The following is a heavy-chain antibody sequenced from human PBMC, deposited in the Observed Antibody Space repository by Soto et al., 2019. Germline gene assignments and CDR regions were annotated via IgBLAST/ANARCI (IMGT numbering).Heavy chain of an antibody. J-gene: IGHJ4*02. CDR1: GFTFSSYW. D-gene: IGHD2-21*02. CDR2: IKQDGSEK. CDR3: ARKGPRHCGGDCYPLDY. V-gene: IGHV3-7*05. Sequence: GGSLRLSCAASGFTFSSYWMSWVRQAPGKGLEWVANIKQDGSEKYYVDSVKGRFTISRDNAKNSLYLQMNSLRAEDTAVYYCARKGPRHCGGDCYPLDYWGQGTLVTVSS.